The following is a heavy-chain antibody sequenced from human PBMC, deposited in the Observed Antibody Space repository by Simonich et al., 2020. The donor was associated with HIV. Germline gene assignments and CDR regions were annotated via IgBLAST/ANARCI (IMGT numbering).Heavy chain of an antibody. CDR3: AINSSGWIDY. Sequence: EVQLVESGGGLVQPGGSLRLSCAASGFSFCSYWMSWVRQAPGKGLEWVANIKHEVSEKFYVDSVKGRFTISRDNAKNSLYLQMNSLRAEDTAVYYCAINSSGWIDYWGQGTLVTVSS. J-gene: IGHJ4*02. V-gene: IGHV3-7*01. CDR1: GFSFCSYW. CDR2: IKHEVSEK. D-gene: IGHD6-19*01.